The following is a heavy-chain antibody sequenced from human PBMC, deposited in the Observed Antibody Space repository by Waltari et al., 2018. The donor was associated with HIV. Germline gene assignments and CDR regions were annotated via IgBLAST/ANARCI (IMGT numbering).Heavy chain of an antibody. V-gene: IGHV1-18*01. J-gene: IGHJ6*02. Sequence: WISAYNGNTNYAQKLQGRVTMTTDTSTSTAYMELRSLRSDDTAVYYCARGPSTIFGVVRFYGMDVWGQGTTVTVSS. CDR2: ISAYNGNT. D-gene: IGHD3-3*01. CDR3: ARGPSTIFGVVRFYGMDV.